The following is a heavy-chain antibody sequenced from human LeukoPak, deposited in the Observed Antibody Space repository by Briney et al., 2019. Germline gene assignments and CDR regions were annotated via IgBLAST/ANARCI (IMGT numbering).Heavy chain of an antibody. J-gene: IGHJ4*02. CDR1: GFTFSSYA. Sequence: PGGSLRLSCAASGFTFSSYAMSWVRQAPGKGLEWVSAISGSGGSTCYADSVKGRFTISRDNSKNTLYLQMNSLRAEDTAVYYCAKDVPRADFWSGYAFDYWGQGTLVTVSS. D-gene: IGHD3-3*01. CDR3: AKDVPRADFWSGYAFDY. V-gene: IGHV3-23*01. CDR2: ISGSGGST.